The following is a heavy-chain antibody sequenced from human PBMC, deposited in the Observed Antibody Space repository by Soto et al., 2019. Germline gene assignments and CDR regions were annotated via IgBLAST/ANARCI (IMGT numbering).Heavy chain of an antibody. CDR3: ARPREPLRASGMDV. CDR2: IDPSDSYT. D-gene: IGHD1-26*01. Sequence: GESLNISCKGSGYSFTSYWISWVHQMPGKGLEWMGRIDPSDSYTNYSPSFQGHVTISADKSISTAYLQWSSLKASDTAMYYCARPREPLRASGMDVWGQGTTVTVSS. J-gene: IGHJ6*02. CDR1: GYSFTSYW. V-gene: IGHV5-10-1*01.